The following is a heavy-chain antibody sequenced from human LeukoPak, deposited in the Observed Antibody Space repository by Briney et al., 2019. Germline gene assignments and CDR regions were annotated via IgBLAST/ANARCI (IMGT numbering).Heavy chain of an antibody. V-gene: IGHV4-59*01. Sequence: SETLSLTCTVSGVSISSYYWSWIRQTPGKGLEWIGYIYYSGSTNYSPSLKSRVTISVDTSKNQFSLKLSSVTAADTAVYYCARGPDCDYWGQGTLVTVSS. CDR3: ARGPDCDY. CDR2: IYYSGST. CDR1: GVSISSYY. J-gene: IGHJ4*02. D-gene: IGHD2-21*01.